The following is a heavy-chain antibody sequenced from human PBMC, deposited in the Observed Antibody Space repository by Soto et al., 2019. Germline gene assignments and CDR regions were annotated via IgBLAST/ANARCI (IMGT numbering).Heavy chain of an antibody. V-gene: IGHV6-1*01. Sequence: PSQTLSLTCAISGDSVSSNSAAWNWIRQSPSRGLEWLGRTYYRSKWYNDYAVSVKSRITINPDTSKNQFSLQLNSVTPEYTAVYYCAAAAAAADAFDIWGQGTMVTVSS. D-gene: IGHD6-13*01. CDR2: TYYRSKWYN. J-gene: IGHJ3*02. CDR1: GDSVSSNSAA. CDR3: AAAAAAADAFDI.